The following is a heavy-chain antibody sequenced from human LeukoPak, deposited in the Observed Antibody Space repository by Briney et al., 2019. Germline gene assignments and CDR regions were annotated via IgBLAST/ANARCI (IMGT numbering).Heavy chain of an antibody. Sequence: SETLSLTCTVSGGSISSSSYYWGWIRQPPGKGLEWIGSIYYSGSTYYNPSLKSRVTISVDTSKNQFSLKLSSVTAADTAVYYCARGFVQSGYFDYWGQGTLVTVSS. CDR3: ARGFVQSGYFDY. CDR2: IYYSGST. J-gene: IGHJ4*02. D-gene: IGHD3-3*01. CDR1: GGSISSSSYY. V-gene: IGHV4-39*07.